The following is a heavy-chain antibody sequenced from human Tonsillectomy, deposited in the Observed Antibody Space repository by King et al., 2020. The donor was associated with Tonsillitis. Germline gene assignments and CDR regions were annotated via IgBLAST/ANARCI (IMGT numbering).Heavy chain of an antibody. Sequence: VQLVESGGGVVQPGKSLRLSCTDSGFTFQNYVMHWVRQAPGKGLEWVAVISYDGTRQFYADSVKGRFTISRYNSNNTLYLQMNSLIDEDTALYYCARGESGTYFLYWGQGTLVTVSS. CDR1: GFTFQNYV. D-gene: IGHD1-26*01. CDR3: ARGESGTYFLY. J-gene: IGHJ4*02. V-gene: IGHV3-30*04. CDR2: ISYDGTRQ.